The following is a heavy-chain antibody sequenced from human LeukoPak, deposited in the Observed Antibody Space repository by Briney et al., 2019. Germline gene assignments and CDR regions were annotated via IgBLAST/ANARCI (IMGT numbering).Heavy chain of an antibody. D-gene: IGHD6-19*01. CDR1: GGSISSGGYS. Sequence: PSETLSLTCAVSGGSISSGGYSWSWIRQPPGKGLEWFGYIYHSGSTYYNPSLKSRVTISVDRSKNQFSLKLSSVTAADAAVYYCARVAVAGSGTFDYWGQGTLVTVSS. J-gene: IGHJ4*02. CDR2: IYHSGST. V-gene: IGHV4-30-2*01. CDR3: ARVAVAGSGTFDY.